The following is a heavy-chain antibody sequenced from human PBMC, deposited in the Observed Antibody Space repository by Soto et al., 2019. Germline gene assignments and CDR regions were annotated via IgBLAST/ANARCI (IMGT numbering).Heavy chain of an antibody. D-gene: IGHD1-7*01. CDR2: ISSNGGTT. J-gene: IGHJ4*02. Sequence: EVQLAESGGGMVQPGGSLRLSCVASGFTFSSYDMHWVRQAPGKGLEYVSWISSNGGTTYYGNSVKGRFTISRDNSKNTLYLQMGSLRAEDMAVYYCVRRVSGNYDYWGQGALVTVSS. CDR1: GFTFSSYD. V-gene: IGHV3-64*01. CDR3: VRRVSGNYDY.